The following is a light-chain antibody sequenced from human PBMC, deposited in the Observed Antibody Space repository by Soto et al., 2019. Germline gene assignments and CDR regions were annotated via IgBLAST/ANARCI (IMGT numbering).Light chain of an antibody. CDR2: DVS. CDR1: QSISKY. V-gene: IGKV1-39*01. CDR3: QQSYSPPQT. J-gene: IGKJ1*01. Sequence: DIQMTQSPSSLSASVGDRVTITCRASQSISKYQAWYQQKPGKAPDLLIYDVSTLQSGVPSGFSGSGSGTDVTITISSLQPEDFATYYCQQSYSPPQTFGQGTKVEI.